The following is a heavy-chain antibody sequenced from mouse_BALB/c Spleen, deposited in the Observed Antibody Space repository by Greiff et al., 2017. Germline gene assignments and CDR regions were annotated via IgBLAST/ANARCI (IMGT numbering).Heavy chain of an antibody. CDR1: GFNIKDYY. D-gene: IGHD2-1*01. CDR3: SYYANKELFAY. V-gene: IGHV14-1*02. J-gene: IGHJ3*01. CDR2: IDPENGNT. Sequence: VQLQQSGAELVRPGASVKLSCKASGFNIKDYYMHWVKQRPEQGLEWIGWIDPENGNTIYDPKFQGKASITADTSSNTAYLQLSSLTSEDTAVYYCSYYANKELFAYWGQGTLVTVSA.